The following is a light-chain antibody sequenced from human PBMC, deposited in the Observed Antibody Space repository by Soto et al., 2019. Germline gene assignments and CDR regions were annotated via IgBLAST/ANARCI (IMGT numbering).Light chain of an antibody. V-gene: IGLV1-47*01. CDR2: RNN. CDR3: AAWDDSLSGGV. CDR1: SSNIGSNY. Sequence: QTVVTQPPLASGTPGQRVTISCSGSSSNIGSNYVYWYQQLPGTAPKLLIYRNNQRPSGVPDRFSGSKSGTSASLAISGLRSEDEADYYCAAWDDSLSGGVFGGGTKLTVL. J-gene: IGLJ2*01.